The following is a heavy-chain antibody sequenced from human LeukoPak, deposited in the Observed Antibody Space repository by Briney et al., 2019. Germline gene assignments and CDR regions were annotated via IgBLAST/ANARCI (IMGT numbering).Heavy chain of an antibody. CDR3: TSEYVHDAFDI. J-gene: IGHJ3*02. D-gene: IGHD3-10*02. CDR2: IRSKAYGGTT. CDR1: GFTFGDYA. V-gene: IGHV3-49*04. Sequence: PGGSLRLSCTASGFTFGDYAMSWVRQAPGKGLEWVGFIRSKAYGGTTEYAASVKGRFTISRDDSKSIAYLQMNSLKTEDTAVYYCTSEYVHDAFDIWGQGTMVTVSS.